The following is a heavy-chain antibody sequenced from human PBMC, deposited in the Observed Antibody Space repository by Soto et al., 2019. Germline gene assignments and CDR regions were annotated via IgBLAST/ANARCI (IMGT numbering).Heavy chain of an antibody. CDR1: GGTIRSPDW. Sequence: SETLSLTCGVSGGTIRSPDWWTWVRQPPGKGLEWIGEIFQSGSTNYTPSLESRVTISVDKSKNQFSLTLTSGTAADTAVYFCARGRGRYSSGWSWFDPWGQGVLVTVSS. J-gene: IGHJ5*02. CDR3: ARGRGRYSSGWSWFDP. V-gene: IGHV4-4*02. D-gene: IGHD6-19*01. CDR2: IFQSGST.